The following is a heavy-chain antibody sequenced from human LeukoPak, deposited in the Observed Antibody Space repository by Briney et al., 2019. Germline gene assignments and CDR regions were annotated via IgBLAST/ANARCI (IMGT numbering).Heavy chain of an antibody. V-gene: IGHV4-59*01. CDR2: SHYTGST. D-gene: IGHD4-23*01. CDR1: SRSIRSYY. J-gene: IGHJ5*02. Sequence: SSETLSLTCSVSSRSIRSYYWSWIRQSPGKGLEWIAYSHYTGSTNHNPSLKSRVTMSVDTSKSQFSLNLSSVTTADTAIYYCARVNSDYAGSDRWGQGTLVTVSS. CDR3: ARVNSDYAGSDR.